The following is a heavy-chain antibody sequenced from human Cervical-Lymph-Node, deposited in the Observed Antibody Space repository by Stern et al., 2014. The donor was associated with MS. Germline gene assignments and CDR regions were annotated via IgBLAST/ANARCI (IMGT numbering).Heavy chain of an antibody. J-gene: IGHJ4*02. CDR3: ARGRGDARPYYFDY. CDR2: IDPNSGGT. CDR1: GYTFTNYY. V-gene: IGHV1-2*02. Sequence: VQLVQSGAEVKKPGASVTVSCKASGYTFTNYYIHWVRQAPGQRLEWMGWIDPNSGGTTYAQKSQGRVTMTRDTSISTAYMELSRLTSDDTAVYYCARGRGDARPYYFDYWGQGTLVTVSS. D-gene: IGHD4-17*01.